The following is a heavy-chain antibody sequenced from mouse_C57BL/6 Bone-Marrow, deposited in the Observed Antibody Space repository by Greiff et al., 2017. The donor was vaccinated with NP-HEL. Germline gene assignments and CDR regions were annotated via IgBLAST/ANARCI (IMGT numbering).Heavy chain of an antibody. CDR3: ARGDYGSSRFGYAMDY. CDR1: GYAFSTYW. CDR2: IYPRDGDT. J-gene: IGHJ4*01. Sequence: QVQLQQSGAELVKPGASGKISCKASGYAFSTYWMNWVKQRPGKGLEWIGQIYPRDGDTNYNGKFKGKVSLTADKSSSTAYMQLSSLTSEDSAVYFCARGDYGSSRFGYAMDYWGQGTSVTVSS. D-gene: IGHD1-1*01. V-gene: IGHV1-80*01.